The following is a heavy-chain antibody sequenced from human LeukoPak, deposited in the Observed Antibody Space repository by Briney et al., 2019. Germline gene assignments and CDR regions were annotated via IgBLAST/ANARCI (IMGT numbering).Heavy chain of an antibody. CDR1: GFTFGDYA. CDR3: ARGGGITMVRGVIPPFDY. D-gene: IGHD3-10*01. CDR2: ISWGGGST. Sequence: GGSLRLSCAASGFTFGDYAMHWVRQAPGKGLEWVSLISWGGGSTYYADSVKGRFTISRDNSKNTLYLQMNSLRAEDTAVYYCARGGGITMVRGVIPPFDYWGQGTLVTVSS. J-gene: IGHJ4*02. V-gene: IGHV3-43D*04.